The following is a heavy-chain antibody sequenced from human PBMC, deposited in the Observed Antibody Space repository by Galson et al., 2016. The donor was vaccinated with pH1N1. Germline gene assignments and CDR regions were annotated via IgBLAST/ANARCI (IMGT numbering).Heavy chain of an antibody. CDR3: ARSSYGDYVHWFDP. Sequence: TLSLTCTVSGASVTSGDSYWSWIRQHPGKGLEWIGYIYYSGSTYYNPSLKSRVSISVYTSKNQFSLKLSSVTAADTAVYYCARSSYGDYVHWFDPWGQGTLVTVSP. CDR1: GASVTSGDSY. J-gene: IGHJ5*02. CDR2: IYYSGST. V-gene: IGHV4-31*03. D-gene: IGHD4-17*01.